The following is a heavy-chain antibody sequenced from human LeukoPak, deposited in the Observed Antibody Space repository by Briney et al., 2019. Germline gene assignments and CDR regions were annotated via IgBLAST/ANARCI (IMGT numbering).Heavy chain of an antibody. CDR2: IYYSGST. Sequence: SETLSLTCTVSGGSISTYYWSWIRQLPGEGLEWIGYIYYSGSTNYHPSLKSRVTMSVDTSKNQFSLKLTSVTAADTAVYYCASGGAGIAAAPWGQGTMVTVSS. CDR1: GGSISTYY. V-gene: IGHV4-59*01. D-gene: IGHD6-13*01. CDR3: ASGGAGIAAAP. J-gene: IGHJ3*01.